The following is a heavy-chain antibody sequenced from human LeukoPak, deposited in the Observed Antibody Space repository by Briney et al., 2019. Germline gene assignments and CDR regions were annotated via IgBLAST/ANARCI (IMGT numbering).Heavy chain of an antibody. D-gene: IGHD3-16*01. J-gene: IGHJ6*03. V-gene: IGHV1-69*01. CDR3: ARAGGIDLPIHYYYYYMDV. CDR2: IIPIFGTA. CDR1: GFTFSSYA. Sequence: PGGSLRLSCAASGFTFSSYAISWVRQAPGQGLEWMGWIIPIFGTANYAQKFQGRVTITADESTSTAYMELSSLRSEDTAVYYCARAGGIDLPIHYYYYYMDVWGKGTTVTVSS.